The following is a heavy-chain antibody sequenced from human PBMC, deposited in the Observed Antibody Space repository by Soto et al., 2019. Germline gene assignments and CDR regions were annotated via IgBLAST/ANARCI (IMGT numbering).Heavy chain of an antibody. CDR3: ATPSLSTGGYSSFDS. V-gene: IGHV3-23*01. D-gene: IGHD1-26*01. CDR2: VTYSGANT. CDR1: GFTFGSYA. Sequence: EVQLLESGGGLVQPGGSLRLSCAASGFTFGSYAMSWVRQAPGKGLEWVSLVTYSGANTYYAGYVTGRFTISRDNSRNTLYLQMSSLRVEDTAVYYCATPSLSTGGYSSFDSWGRGTLVTVSS. J-gene: IGHJ4*02.